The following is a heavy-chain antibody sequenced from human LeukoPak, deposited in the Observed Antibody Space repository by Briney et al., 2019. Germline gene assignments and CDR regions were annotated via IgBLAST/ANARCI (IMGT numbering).Heavy chain of an antibody. CDR1: GGSISSSNW. CDR2: IYHSGST. D-gene: IGHD3-10*01. V-gene: IGHV4-4*02. Sequence: SETLSLACAVSGGSISSSNWWSWVRQPPGKGLEWIGEIYHSGSTNYNPSLKSRVTMSVDTSKNQFSLKLSSVTAADTAVYYCARDRRGPAIYYYYYMDVWGKGTTVTISS. CDR3: ARDRRGPAIYYYYYMDV. J-gene: IGHJ6*03.